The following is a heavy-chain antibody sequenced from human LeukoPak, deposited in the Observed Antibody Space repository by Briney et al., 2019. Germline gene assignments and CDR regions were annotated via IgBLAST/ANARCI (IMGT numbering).Heavy chain of an antibody. D-gene: IGHD1-7*01. V-gene: IGHV4-39*01. Sequence: SETLSLTCTVSGGSISSSSYYWGWIRQPPGKGLEWIGSIYYSGSTYYNPSLKSRVTISVDTSKNQFSLKLSSVTAADTAVYYCARGRYNWNYAGQYYFDYWGQGTLVTVSS. CDR2: IYYSGST. J-gene: IGHJ4*02. CDR3: ARGRYNWNYAGQYYFDY. CDR1: GGSISSSSYY.